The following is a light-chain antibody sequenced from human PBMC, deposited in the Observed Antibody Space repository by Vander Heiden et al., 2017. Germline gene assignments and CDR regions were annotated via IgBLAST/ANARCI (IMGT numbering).Light chain of an antibody. V-gene: IGKV3-11*01. CDR3: QHGRNWPPT. Sequence: EIVLTQSPATLSLSPGERATLACRASQSFNSYLAWYQQKPGQPPRLLIYDASNRATGIPARFSGSGSGTDFSLTISSLEPEDFAVYYCQHGRNWPPTFGQGTKVDIK. J-gene: IGKJ1*01. CDR1: QSFNSY. CDR2: DAS.